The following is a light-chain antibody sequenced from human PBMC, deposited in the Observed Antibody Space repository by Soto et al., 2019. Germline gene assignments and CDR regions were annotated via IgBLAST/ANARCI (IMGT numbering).Light chain of an antibody. J-gene: IGKJ3*01. CDR2: EAS. CDR3: QKYNDAPFT. CDR1: QGISTY. V-gene: IGKV1-27*01. Sequence: DIQMTQSPSSLSASVGDRVTITCRASQGISTYLAWYQQKPGKVPKLLISEASTLQSGVPSRFSGSGSGTDFTLTISSLQPEDVASYYCQKYNDAPFTFGPGTRVDFK.